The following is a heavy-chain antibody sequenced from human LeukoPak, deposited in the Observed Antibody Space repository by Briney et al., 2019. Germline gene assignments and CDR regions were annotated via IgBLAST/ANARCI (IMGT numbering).Heavy chain of an antibody. J-gene: IGHJ4*02. D-gene: IGHD3-22*01. V-gene: IGHV1-69*05. CDR1: GYTFTSYG. Sequence: EASVKVSCEASGYTFTSYGISWVRQAPGQGLEWMGGIIPIFGTANYAQKFQGRVTITTDESTSTAYMELSSLRSEDTAVYYCARGAHYDSSGYTFDYWGQGTLVTVSS. CDR2: IIPIFGTA. CDR3: ARGAHYDSSGYTFDY.